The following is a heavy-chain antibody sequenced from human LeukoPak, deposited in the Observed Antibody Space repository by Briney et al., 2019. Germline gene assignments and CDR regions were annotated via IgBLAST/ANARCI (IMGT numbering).Heavy chain of an antibody. CDR3: ATDLAGTGPGFDY. CDR1: GYTFTSYG. V-gene: IGHV1-18*01. CDR2: ISAYNGNT. J-gene: IGHJ4*02. D-gene: IGHD6-13*01. Sequence: ASVKVSCKASGYTFTSYGISWVRQAPGQGLEWMGWISAYNGNTNYAQKLQGRVTMTTDTSTSTAYMELSSLRSEDTAVYYCATDLAGTGPGFDYWGQGTLVTVSS.